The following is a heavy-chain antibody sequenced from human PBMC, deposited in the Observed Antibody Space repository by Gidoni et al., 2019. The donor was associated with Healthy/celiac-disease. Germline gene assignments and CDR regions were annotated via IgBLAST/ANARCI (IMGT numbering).Heavy chain of an antibody. CDR3: AKNLIEVGAITLYYFDY. Sequence: EVQLLEAGGGLVQPGGSLRPSCADSGFPFRSYAMSWVRQDPGKGRDGVSAISGSGGSTYYADSVKGRFTISRDNSKNTLYLQMNSLRAEDTAVYYCAKNLIEVGAITLYYFDYWGQGTLVTVSS. V-gene: IGHV3-23*01. J-gene: IGHJ4*02. CDR2: ISGSGGST. CDR1: GFPFRSYA. D-gene: IGHD1-26*01.